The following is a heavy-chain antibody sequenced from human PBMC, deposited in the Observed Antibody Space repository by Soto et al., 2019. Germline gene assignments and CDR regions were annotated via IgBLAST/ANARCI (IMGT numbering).Heavy chain of an antibody. Sequence: PGGSLRLSCAASGFTVSRNYMSWVRQAPGKGLEWVSVIYSDGSTYYADSVKGRFTISRDSSKNTLYLQMNSLRAEDTAVYFCARRFYGMDVWGQGTKVTVSS. CDR3: ARRFYGMDV. CDR2: IYSDGST. J-gene: IGHJ6*02. D-gene: IGHD3-3*01. CDR1: GFTVSRNY. V-gene: IGHV3-53*01.